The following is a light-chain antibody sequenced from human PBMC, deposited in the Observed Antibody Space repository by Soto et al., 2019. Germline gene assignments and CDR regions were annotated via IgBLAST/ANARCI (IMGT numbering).Light chain of an antibody. V-gene: IGKV3-15*01. Sequence: EIVLTQSPGTLSLSPGERATLSCRASQSVRSSYLAWYQQRPGQAPRLLIYGTSTRATGVPDRFSGSGSGTDFTLTISSLQAADFAVYHCQHYNNWPITFGQGTILEI. CDR2: GTS. CDR3: QHYNNWPIT. CDR1: QSVRSSY. J-gene: IGKJ5*01.